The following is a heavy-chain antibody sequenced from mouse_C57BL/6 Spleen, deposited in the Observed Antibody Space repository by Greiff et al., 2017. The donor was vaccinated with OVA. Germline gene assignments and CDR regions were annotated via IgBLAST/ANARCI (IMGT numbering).Heavy chain of an antibody. CDR3: ARGELGY. CDR2: INPNNGGT. J-gene: IGHJ2*01. V-gene: IGHV1-26*01. Sequence: EVQLQQSGPELVKPGASVKISCKASGYTFTDYYMNWVKQSHGKSLEWIGDINPNNGGTSYNQKFKGKATLTVDKSYSTAYMELRSLTSEDSAVYYCARGELGYWGQGTTLTVSS. CDR1: GYTFTDYY.